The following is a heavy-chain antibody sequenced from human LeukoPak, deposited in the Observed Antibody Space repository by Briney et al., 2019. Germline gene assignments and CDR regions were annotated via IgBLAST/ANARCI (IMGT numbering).Heavy chain of an antibody. D-gene: IGHD3-22*01. CDR1: GFTFSSYA. CDR2: LSSSSTHI. V-gene: IGHV3-21*01. J-gene: IGHJ4*02. Sequence: GGSLRLSCAASGFTFSSYAMNWLRQAPGKGLEWVSSLSSSSTHIYYADSVRGRFTISRDDAKNSLYLQMNSLRAEDTAVYYCASREYDSSGYYSYWGQGTLVTVSS. CDR3: ASREYDSSGYYSY.